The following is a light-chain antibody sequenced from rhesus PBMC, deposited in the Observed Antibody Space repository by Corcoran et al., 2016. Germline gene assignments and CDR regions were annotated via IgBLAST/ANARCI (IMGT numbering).Light chain of an antibody. V-gene: IGKV1-22*01. CDR2: RAS. CDR3: LQYVSSPCT. Sequence: DIQMTQSPSSLSASVGDTATITCRASQRISRWLDWYQQKPGKAPKLLIYRASSLQSGVPSRVSGGGSGTVFSFTLSSLQPDDFATYYCLQYVSSPCTFGQGTKVEIK. CDR1: QRISRW. J-gene: IGKJ2*01.